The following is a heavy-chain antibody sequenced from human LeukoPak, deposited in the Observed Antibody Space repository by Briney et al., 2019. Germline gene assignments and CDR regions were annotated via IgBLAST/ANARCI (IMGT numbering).Heavy chain of an antibody. CDR3: ATYYDSSGYKFDY. CDR1: GGSISHNNW. D-gene: IGHD3-22*01. V-gene: IGHV4-4*02. CDR2: IHPDGNT. Sequence: SGTLSLTCAASGGSISHNNWWTWVRQPPGKGLEWIGEIHPDGNTNYNPSLKSRVTMSLDKSKNQFSLNLSSVIAADTAVYYCATYYDSSGYKFDYWGQGNLVSVSS. J-gene: IGHJ4*02.